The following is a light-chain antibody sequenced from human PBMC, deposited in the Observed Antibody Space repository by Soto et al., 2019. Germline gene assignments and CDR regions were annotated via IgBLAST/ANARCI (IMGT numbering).Light chain of an antibody. CDR1: SSDGGCYNH. CDR2: DVN. CDR3: CSYAGSYTIV. J-gene: IGLJ1*01. V-gene: IGLV2-11*01. Sequence: LTYPRPDSRCAGLSVTRPGTGTSSDGGCYNHVSWYQQHPGKAPKRTIYDVNKRPSGVPDRFSGAKSGNTAYLPISRPQAEDEPGYDDCSYAGSYTIVFGTETKVTLL.